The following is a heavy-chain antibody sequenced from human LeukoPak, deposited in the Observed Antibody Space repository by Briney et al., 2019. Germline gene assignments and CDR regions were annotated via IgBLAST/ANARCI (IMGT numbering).Heavy chain of an antibody. CDR2: ITGSGNTK. CDR1: GFSFSAYE. J-gene: IGHJ3*02. V-gene: IGHV3-48*03. CDR3: ARAICSRGSCYSLVTFDM. D-gene: IGHD2-15*01. Sequence: GGSLRLSCAASGFSFSAYEMVWVRQAPGMGLEWTSYITGSGNTKYYLDSVKGRFSTSRDNAKNSLYLQMNSLRAEDTAIYYCARAICSRGSCYSLVTFDMWGQGAMVTVSS.